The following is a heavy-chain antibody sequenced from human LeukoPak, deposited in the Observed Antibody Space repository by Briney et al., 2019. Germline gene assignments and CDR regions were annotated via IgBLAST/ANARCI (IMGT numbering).Heavy chain of an antibody. CDR2: ISGSGGST. Sequence: GGSLRLSCAAPGFTFSTYAMNWVRQAPGKGLEWVSTISGSGGSTYYADSVKGRFTISRDNSKNTLYLQMNSLRAEDTAVYYCAYGDYDCWGQGTLVTVSS. V-gene: IGHV3-23*01. D-gene: IGHD4-17*01. CDR3: AYGDYDC. J-gene: IGHJ4*02. CDR1: GFTFSTYA.